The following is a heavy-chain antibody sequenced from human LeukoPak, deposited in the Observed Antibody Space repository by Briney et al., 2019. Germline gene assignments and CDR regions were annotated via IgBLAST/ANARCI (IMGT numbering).Heavy chain of an antibody. CDR2: ISSSGSTI. J-gene: IGHJ4*02. D-gene: IGHD3-22*01. CDR3: ARDMINYYDSSGYYFY. V-gene: IGHV3-11*01. CDR1: GFTFSDYY. Sequence: PGRSLRLSCAASGFTFSDYYMSWIRQAPGKGLEWVSYISSSGSTIYYADSVKGRFTISRDNAKNSLYLQMNSLRAEDTAVYYCARDMINYYDSSGYYFYWGQGTLVTVSS.